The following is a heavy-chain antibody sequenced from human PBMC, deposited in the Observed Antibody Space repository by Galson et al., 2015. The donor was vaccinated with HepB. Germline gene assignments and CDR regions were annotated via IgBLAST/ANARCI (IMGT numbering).Heavy chain of an antibody. Sequence: SLRLSCAASGFTFSSFWMHWVRQTPGKGLVWVPRIKSDGSSTSYADSVKGRFTISRDNAKNTLYLRMNSLRVDDTAVYYCARHDFWSGYYGLDSWGQGTLVTVSS. D-gene: IGHD3-3*01. CDR2: IKSDGSST. J-gene: IGHJ4*02. V-gene: IGHV3-74*01. CDR3: ARHDFWSGYYGLDS. CDR1: GFTFSSFW.